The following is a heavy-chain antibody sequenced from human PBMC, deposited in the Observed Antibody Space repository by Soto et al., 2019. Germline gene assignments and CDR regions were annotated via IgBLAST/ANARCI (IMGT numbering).Heavy chain of an antibody. CDR1: GGSFSGYY. V-gene: IGHV4-34*01. CDR2: INHTGGS. Sequence: SETLSLTCAVSGGSFSGYYGSWVRQPPGKGLEWIGDINHTGGSNYNPSLKSRVMISVDTAKTQFSLNVTSVTAADTAVYYCAREVGYYSATRRNLYFDYWGPGTLVTVSS. J-gene: IGHJ4*02. CDR3: AREVGYYSATRRNLYFDY. D-gene: IGHD2-2*01.